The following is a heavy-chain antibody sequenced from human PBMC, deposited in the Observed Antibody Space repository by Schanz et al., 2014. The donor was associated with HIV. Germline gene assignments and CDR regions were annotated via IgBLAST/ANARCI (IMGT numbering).Heavy chain of an antibody. D-gene: IGHD6-6*01. J-gene: IGHJ4*02. CDR2: ISGSGANT. CDR1: GFTFSNYA. V-gene: IGHV3-23*01. CDR3: VKDLPSPNLSY. Sequence: EVQLLESGGGLVQPGGSLRLSCAASGFTFSNYAMTWVRQAPGKGLEWVSGISGSGANTYYAESVKGRFTISRDNSKNTLYLQVSSLRAEDSAVYYCVKDLPSPNLSYWGQGTLVTVSS.